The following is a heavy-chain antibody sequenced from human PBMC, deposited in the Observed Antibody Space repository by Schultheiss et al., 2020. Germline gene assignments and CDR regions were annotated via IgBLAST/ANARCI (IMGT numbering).Heavy chain of an antibody. D-gene: IGHD5-24*01. J-gene: IGHJ4*02. CDR3: AKSASRDGYNTFDY. CDR2: ISYDGSNK. Sequence: SLRLSCAASGFTFSSYGMHWVRQAPGKGLEWVAVISYDGSNKYYADSVKGRFTISRDNSKNTLYLQMNSLRAEDTAVYYCAKSASRDGYNTFDYWGQGTLVTVSS. V-gene: IGHV3-30*18. CDR1: GFTFSSYG.